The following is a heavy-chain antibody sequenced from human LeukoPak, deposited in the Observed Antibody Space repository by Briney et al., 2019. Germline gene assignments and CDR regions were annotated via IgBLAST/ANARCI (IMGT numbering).Heavy chain of an antibody. CDR3: ARDRGYSGNWFAP. J-gene: IGHJ5*02. Sequence: ASVKVSCKASGYTFTSYYMHWVRQAPGQGLEWMGIINPSGGSTSYAQTFQGRVTMTRDMSTSTAYMELRSLRSDDTAVYYCARDRGYSGNWFAPWGEGTLVTVSS. D-gene: IGHD1-26*01. CDR1: GYTFTSYY. V-gene: IGHV1-46*01. CDR2: INPSGGST.